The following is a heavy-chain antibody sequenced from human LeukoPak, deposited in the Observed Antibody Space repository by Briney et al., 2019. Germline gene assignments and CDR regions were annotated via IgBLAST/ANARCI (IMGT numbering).Heavy chain of an antibody. D-gene: IGHD5-24*01. CDR2: IYYSGST. Sequence: RASETVSLTCTVSGGSISSYYWSWIRQPPGKGLEWIGYIYYSGSTNYNPSLKSRVTISVDTSKNQFSLKLSSVTAADTAVYYCARGTEMATTLFEYWGQGTLVTVSS. CDR3: ARGTEMATTLFEY. CDR1: GGSISSYY. J-gene: IGHJ4*02. V-gene: IGHV4-59*01.